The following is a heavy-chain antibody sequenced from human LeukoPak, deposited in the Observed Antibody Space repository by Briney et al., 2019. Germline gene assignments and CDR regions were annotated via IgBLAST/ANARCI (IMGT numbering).Heavy chain of an antibody. CDR3: ARERNDYYDSSGFYYHDAFDI. CDR2: IYYSGST. V-gene: IGHV4-59*01. Sequence: SETLSLTCTVSGGSISSYYWSWIRQPPGKGLEWIGYIYYSGSTNYNPSLKSRVTISVDTSKNQFSLKLNSVTAADTAVYYCARERNDYYDSSGFYYHDAFDIWGQGTMVTVSS. D-gene: IGHD3-22*01. CDR1: GGSISSYY. J-gene: IGHJ3*02.